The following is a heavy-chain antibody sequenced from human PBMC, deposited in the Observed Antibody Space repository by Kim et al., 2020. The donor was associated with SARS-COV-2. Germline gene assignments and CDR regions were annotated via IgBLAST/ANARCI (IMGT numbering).Heavy chain of an antibody. CDR2: IYHSGST. CDR1: GYSISSGYY. D-gene: IGHD3-9*01. CDR3: ARSDYDILTGYYNFDY. V-gene: IGHV4-38-2*02. J-gene: IGHJ4*01. Sequence: SETLSLTCTVSGYSISSGYYWGWIRQPPGKGLEWIGSIYHSGSTYYNPSLKSRVTISVDTSKNQFSLKLSSVTAADTAVYYCARSDYDILTGYYNFDYWG.